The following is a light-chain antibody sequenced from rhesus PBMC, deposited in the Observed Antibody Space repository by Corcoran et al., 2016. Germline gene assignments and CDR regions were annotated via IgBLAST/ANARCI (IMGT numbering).Light chain of an antibody. J-gene: IGKJ2*01. CDR3: KQYNSAPYS. V-gene: IGKV1-21*01. Sequence: DIQMTQSPSSLSASVGDRVTITRRASQGISSWLAWYQQKPGKAPKLLVYKASSLQSGVPSRFSGSGSGNDFPLTISSLQPEDFATYYCKQYNSAPYSFGQGTKVEIK. CDR2: KAS. CDR1: QGISSW.